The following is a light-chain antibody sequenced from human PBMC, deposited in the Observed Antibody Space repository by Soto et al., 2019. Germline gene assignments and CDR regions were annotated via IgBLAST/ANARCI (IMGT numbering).Light chain of an antibody. V-gene: IGLV1-47*01. Sequence: QSVLTQQPSASGTPGQRVTISCSGSISNIGSNYVSWYQQLPGTAPHLLIYRNNQRPSGVPDRFSGSKSGTSASLAISGLRSEDEADYYCSAWDDSLSGRVFGVGTKVTVL. CDR2: RNN. CDR1: ISNIGSNY. CDR3: SAWDDSLSGRV. J-gene: IGLJ2*01.